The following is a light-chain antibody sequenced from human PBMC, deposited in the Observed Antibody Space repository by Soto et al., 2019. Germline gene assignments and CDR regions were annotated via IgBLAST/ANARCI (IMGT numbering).Light chain of an antibody. CDR2: GAS. Sequence: EIVITQAPATLSVSPGERATLSCRASQSVSSNLAWYQQKPGQAPRLLIYGASTRATGIPARFSGSGSGTEFTLTISSLQSEDFAVYHCQQNGETFGQGTKVEIK. V-gene: IGKV3-15*01. CDR1: QSVSSN. J-gene: IGKJ1*01. CDR3: QQNGET.